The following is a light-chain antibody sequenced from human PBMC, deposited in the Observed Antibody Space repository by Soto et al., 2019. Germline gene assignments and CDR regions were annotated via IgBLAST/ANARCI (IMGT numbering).Light chain of an antibody. J-gene: IGLJ2*01. V-gene: IGLV7-43*01. CDR1: TGTVTSGYY. Sequence: QAVVTQEPSLTGSPGGTVTLTCASSTGTVTSGYYPNWLQLKPGQAHRALNYSTSNKHAWTPARFSGYLLGGKAALTLSDVQHEDEAEYYCLLYNVGAVVFGGGTQLTVL. CDR2: STS. CDR3: LLYNVGAVV.